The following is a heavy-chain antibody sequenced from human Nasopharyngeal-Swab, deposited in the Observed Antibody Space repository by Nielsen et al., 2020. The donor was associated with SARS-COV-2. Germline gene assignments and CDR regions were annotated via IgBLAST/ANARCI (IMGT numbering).Heavy chain of an antibody. CDR3: ARPLRRYSYGPEGFDY. J-gene: IGHJ4*02. V-gene: IGHV1-46*01. D-gene: IGHD5-18*01. CDR2: INPSGGST. CDR1: GYTFTSYY. Sequence: ASVKVSCKASGYTFTSYYMHWVRQAPGQGLEWMGIINPSGGSTSYAQKFQGRVTMTRDTSTSTVSMELSSLRSEDTAVYYCARPLRRYSYGPEGFDYWGQGMLVTVSS.